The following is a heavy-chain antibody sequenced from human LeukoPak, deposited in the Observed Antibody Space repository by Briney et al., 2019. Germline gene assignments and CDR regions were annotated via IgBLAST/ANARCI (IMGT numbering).Heavy chain of an antibody. Sequence: SETLSLTCTVSGGSISSGSYYWSWIRQPAGKGLEWIGRMYTSGSTDYNPSLKSRVTISIDTSKNQFSLKLSSVTAADTAVYYCARDLFGRVFYYYMDVWGKGTTVTVSS. CDR1: GGSISSGSYY. J-gene: IGHJ6*03. V-gene: IGHV4-61*02. D-gene: IGHD3-16*01. CDR3: ARDLFGRVFYYYMDV. CDR2: MYTSGST.